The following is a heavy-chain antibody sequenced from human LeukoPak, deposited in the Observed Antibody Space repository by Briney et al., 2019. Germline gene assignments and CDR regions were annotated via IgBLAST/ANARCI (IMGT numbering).Heavy chain of an antibody. D-gene: IGHD5-18*01. CDR3: ARKGSEYSYGYGYYYFDY. V-gene: IGHV1-2*02. Sequence: GASVKVSCKASGGTFSSYAISWVRQAPGQGLEWMGWINANSGGTNNAQKFQGRVTMTRDMSTSTVYMELSSLRSEDTAVYYCARKGSEYSYGYGYYYFDYWGQGTLVTVSS. CDR1: GGTFSSYA. CDR2: INANSGGT. J-gene: IGHJ4*02.